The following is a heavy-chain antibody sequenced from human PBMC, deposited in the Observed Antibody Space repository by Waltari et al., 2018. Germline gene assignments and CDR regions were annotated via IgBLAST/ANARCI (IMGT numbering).Heavy chain of an antibody. J-gene: IGHJ1*01. D-gene: IGHD3-10*01. V-gene: IGHV3-23*01. Sequence: EVQLLESGGGLVQPGGSLRLSCVASGFTFSSYAMAWVRQAPGKGLDWVSTSRVNVGSTYYADSVKGRFTASRDNCKNTLSLRMNSLRPEDTAIYYCAKVGLSYWAEYLQHWGQGTLVTVSS. CDR2: SRVNVGST. CDR3: AKVGLSYWAEYLQH. CDR1: GFTFSSYA.